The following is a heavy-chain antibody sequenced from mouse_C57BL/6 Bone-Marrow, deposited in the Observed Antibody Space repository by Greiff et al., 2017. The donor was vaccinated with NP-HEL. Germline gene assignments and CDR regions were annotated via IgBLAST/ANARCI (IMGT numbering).Heavy chain of an antibody. D-gene: IGHD1-1*01. CDR3: IPLPYYGSSPFAY. CDR2: IDPENGDT. V-gene: IGHV14-4*01. CDR1: GFNIKDDY. J-gene: IGHJ3*01. Sequence: VQLQQSGAELVRPGASVKLSCTASGFNIKDDYMHWVKQRPEQGLEWIGWIDPENGDTEYASKFQGKATITADTSSNTAYLQLSSLTSEDTAVYYCIPLPYYGSSPFAYWGQGTLVTVSA.